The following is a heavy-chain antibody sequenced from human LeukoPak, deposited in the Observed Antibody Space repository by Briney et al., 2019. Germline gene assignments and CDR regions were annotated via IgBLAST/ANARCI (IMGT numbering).Heavy chain of an antibody. CDR1: GYTFTSYY. J-gene: IGHJ4*02. V-gene: IGHV1-46*01. D-gene: IGHD3-10*01. CDR3: ARDLHDGPHPWGFGELEGPHFDY. CDR2: INPSGGST. Sequence: GASVKVSCKASGYTFTSYYMHWVRQAPGQGLEWMGIINPSGGSTSYAQKFQGRVTMTRDTSTSTVYMELSSLRSEDTAVYYCARDLHDGPHPWGFGELEGPHFDYWGQGTLVTVPS.